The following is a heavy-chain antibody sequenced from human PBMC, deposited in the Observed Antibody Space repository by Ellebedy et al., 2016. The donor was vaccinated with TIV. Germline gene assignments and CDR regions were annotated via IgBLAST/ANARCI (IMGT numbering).Heavy chain of an antibody. Sequence: GESLKISCAASGFTFSNYGMHWVRQAPGKGLGWVSSISSNSNYIYYADSVRGRFTISRDNDKKSLYLQMNSLRAEDTAVYYCARGAMAAAGDDYWGQGTLVTVSS. D-gene: IGHD6-13*01. J-gene: IGHJ4*02. CDR3: ARGAMAAAGDDY. CDR2: ISSNSNYI. CDR1: GFTFSNYG. V-gene: IGHV3-21*01.